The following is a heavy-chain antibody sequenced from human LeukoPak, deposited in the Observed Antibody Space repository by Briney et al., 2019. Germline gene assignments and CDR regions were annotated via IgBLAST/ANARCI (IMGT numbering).Heavy chain of an antibody. J-gene: IGHJ4*02. CDR3: ASRTQYSSSFDY. Sequence: PGGTLRLSCAASGYTFSSYSMNWVRQAPGKGLEWVSSISSSSSYIYYADSVKGRFPISRDDAKNSLYRQMNSLRAEHTAVYYCASRTQYSSSFDYWGQGTLVTVSS. D-gene: IGHD6-13*01. CDR2: ISSSSSYI. V-gene: IGHV3-21*01. CDR1: GYTFSSYS.